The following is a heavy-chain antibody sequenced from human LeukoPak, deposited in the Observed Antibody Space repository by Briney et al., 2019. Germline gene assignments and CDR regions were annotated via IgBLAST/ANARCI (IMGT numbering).Heavy chain of an antibody. CDR3: VHRRFIAADFDY. V-gene: IGHV2-5*02. J-gene: IGHJ4*02. CDR1: GFSLSSSGVG. CDR2: IYWDDDK. D-gene: IGHD6-25*01. Sequence: SGPTLVKPTQTLTLTYTFSGFSLSSSGVGVGWIRQPPGKALEWLALIYWDDDKRYSPSLKSRLTITKDTSKNQVVLTMTNMDPVDTATYYCVHRRFIAADFDYWGQGTLVTVSS.